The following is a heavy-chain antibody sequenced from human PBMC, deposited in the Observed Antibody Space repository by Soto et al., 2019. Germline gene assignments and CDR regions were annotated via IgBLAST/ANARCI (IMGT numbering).Heavy chain of an antibody. CDR1: GGSISSYY. CDR2: IYYSGST. D-gene: IGHD5-18*01. V-gene: IGHV4-59*01. J-gene: IGHJ4*02. CDR3: ERGYSYGGIDGY. Sequence: PSETLSLTCTVSGGSISSYYWSWIRQPPGKGLEWIGYIYYSGSTNYNPSLKSRVTISVDTSKNQFSLKLSSVTAADTAVYYCERGYSYGGIDGYWGQGTLVTVSS.